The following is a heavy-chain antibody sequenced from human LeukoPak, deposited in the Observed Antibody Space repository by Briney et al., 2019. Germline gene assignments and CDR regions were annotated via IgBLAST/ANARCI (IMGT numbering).Heavy chain of an antibody. D-gene: IGHD3-22*01. CDR1: GFTFSNAW. CDR3: RMIVVVTPSDY. J-gene: IGHJ4*02. Sequence: GGSLRLSCAASGFTFSNAWMSWVRQAPGKGLEWVGRIKSKTDGGTTDYAAPVKGRFTISRDDSKNTLYLQMNSLKTEDTVVYYCRMIVVVTPSDYWGQGTLVTVSS. V-gene: IGHV3-15*01. CDR2: IKSKTDGGTT.